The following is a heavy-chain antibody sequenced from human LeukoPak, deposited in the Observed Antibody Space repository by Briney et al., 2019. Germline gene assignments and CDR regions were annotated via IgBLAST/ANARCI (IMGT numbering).Heavy chain of an antibody. V-gene: IGHV4-38-2*02. D-gene: IGHD5/OR15-5a*01. CDR2: IYHSGIT. CDR1: DYSISSGYGYY. J-gene: IGHJ4*02. CDR3: ATLVSSRYYFDY. Sequence: PSETLSLTCTVSDYSISSGYGYYWGWIRQPPGKGLEWIGNIYHSGITYYNHFNSSLKSRVTISIDTSKNQFSLKLTSVTAADTAVYFCATLVSSRYYFDYWGQGTLVTVSS.